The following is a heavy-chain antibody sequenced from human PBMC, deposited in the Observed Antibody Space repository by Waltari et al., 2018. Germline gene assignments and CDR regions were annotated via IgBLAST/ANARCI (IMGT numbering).Heavy chain of an antibody. J-gene: IGHJ4*02. D-gene: IGHD1-1*01. CDR3: ATERPGYSGWGFDY. V-gene: IGHV3-48*03. CDR2: ISSSGSTI. Sequence: EVQLVESGGGLVQPGGSLRLSCAASGFTFSSYDMNWVRQAPGKGLEWVSYISSSGSTIYYADSVKGRFTISRDNAKNSLYLQMNSLRAEDTAVYYCATERPGYSGWGFDYWGQGTLVTVSS. CDR1: GFTFSSYD.